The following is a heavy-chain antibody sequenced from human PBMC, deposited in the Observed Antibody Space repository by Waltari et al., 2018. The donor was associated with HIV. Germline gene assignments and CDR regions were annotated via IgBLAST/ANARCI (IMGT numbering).Heavy chain of an antibody. J-gene: IGHJ4*02. CDR2: VDTAGDT. CDR3: ARDRHYGEYDY. Sequence: EVQVVESGGGLVQPGGSLRLSCAASGFTFSSYDMHWFRQATGKGLEWVSTVDTAGDTYYPDSVKGRFTISRENAKNSLYLQMNSLRAEDTAVYYCARDRHYGEYDYWGQGTLVTVSS. CDR1: GFTFSSYD. V-gene: IGHV3-13*01. D-gene: IGHD4-17*01.